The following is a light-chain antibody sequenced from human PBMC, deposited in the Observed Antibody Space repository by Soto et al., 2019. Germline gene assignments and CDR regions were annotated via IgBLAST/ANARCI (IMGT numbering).Light chain of an antibody. CDR2: GAS. J-gene: IGKJ4*01. V-gene: IGKV3-20*01. Sequence: EVVLTQSPGTLSLSPGDRATLSCRASETIDSAYFAWYQQKPGLAPRVLIYGASNRATGVPDRFSGSGSGTDFTLTITRLEPEDFAVYYCQLFDESVTFGGGTKVEIE. CDR3: QLFDESVT. CDR1: ETIDSAY.